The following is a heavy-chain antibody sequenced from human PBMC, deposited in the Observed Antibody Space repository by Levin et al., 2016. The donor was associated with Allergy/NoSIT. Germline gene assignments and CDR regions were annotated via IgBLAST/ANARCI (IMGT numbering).Heavy chain of an antibody. CDR1: GGSISSSSSYY. V-gene: IGHV4-39*01. CDR2: IYYTGNI. J-gene: IGHJ3*02. CDR3: VRQNRVLYAADAFDI. Sequence: SETLSLTCTVSGGSISSSSSYYWGWIRQAPGKGLEWIGNIYYTGNIYSNPSLKSRLTISVDTSKNQFSLKLSSVTAADTAVYYCVRQNRVLYAADAFDIWGQGTLVTVSS. D-gene: IGHD2/OR15-2a*01.